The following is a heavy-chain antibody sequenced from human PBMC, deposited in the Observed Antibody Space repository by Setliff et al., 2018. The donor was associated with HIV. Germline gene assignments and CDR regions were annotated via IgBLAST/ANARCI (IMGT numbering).Heavy chain of an antibody. V-gene: IGHV3-23*01. CDR1: GFIFSSYA. J-gene: IGHJ4*02. CDR2: IRGSGSGDTT. D-gene: IGHD6-13*01. Sequence: GGSLSLSCAASGFIFSSYAMTWVRQAPGKGLEWVSTIRGSGSGDTTHYADVVKGRFTISRDNSKNTVYLQMNSLRAEDMAIYYCAREDSSWYGSLDYWGQGTPVTVSS. CDR3: AREDSSWYGSLDY.